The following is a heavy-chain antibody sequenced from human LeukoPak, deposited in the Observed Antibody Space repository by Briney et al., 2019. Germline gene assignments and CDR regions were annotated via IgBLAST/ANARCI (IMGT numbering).Heavy chain of an antibody. D-gene: IGHD1-26*01. CDR2: IIPTFGTT. CDR1: GGTFSNYA. CDR3: ATRGYSGSYYGY. J-gene: IGHJ4*02. Sequence: GSSVKVSCKASGGTFSNYAISWVRQAPGQGLEWMGEIIPTFGTTNYAQKFQGRVTITADDSTSTAYMELSSLRSEGTAVYYCATRGYSGSYYGYWGQGTLVTVSS. V-gene: IGHV1-69*01.